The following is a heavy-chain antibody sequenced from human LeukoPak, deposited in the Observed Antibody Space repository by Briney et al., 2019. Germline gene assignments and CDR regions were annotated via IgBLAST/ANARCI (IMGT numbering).Heavy chain of an antibody. CDR3: ARDRGDWTDY. D-gene: IGHD2-21*02. V-gene: IGHV4-61*01. CDR2: IYYSGST. J-gene: IGHJ4*02. CDR1: GSSVSSSSNF. Sequence: SETLSLTCTVSGSSVSSSSNFWSWIRQPPGKGLEWIGYIYYSGSTNYNPSLKSRVTISVDTSKNQFSLKLSSVTAADTAVYYCARDRGDWTDYWGQGTLVTVTP.